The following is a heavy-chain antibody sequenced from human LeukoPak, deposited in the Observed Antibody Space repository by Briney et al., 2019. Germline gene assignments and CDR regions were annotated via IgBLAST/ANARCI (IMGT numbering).Heavy chain of an antibody. D-gene: IGHD4-17*01. J-gene: IGHJ4*02. Sequence: NPGGSLRLSCAASGFTFSSYEMNWVRQAPGKGLEWVSSISSSSSYIYYADSVKGRFTISRDNAKNSLYLQMNSLRAEDTAVYYCARGYGDYPLYFDYWGQGTLVTVSS. V-gene: IGHV3-21*01. CDR3: ARGYGDYPLYFDY. CDR1: GFTFSSYE. CDR2: ISSSSSYI.